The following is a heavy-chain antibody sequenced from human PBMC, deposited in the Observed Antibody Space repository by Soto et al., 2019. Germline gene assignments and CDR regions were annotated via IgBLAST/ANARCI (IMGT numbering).Heavy chain of an antibody. Sequence: EVQLVESGGGLVKPGGSLRLSFAASGFTFSTYTFGWVRQAPGKGLDWVSSIDGSSTYLYYAASVKGRFTISRDNAKNSLYLQMNSLRAEDTAVYYCARGSLRVSYDYWGQGTLVPVSS. CDR1: GFTFSTYT. CDR3: ARGSLRVSYDY. CDR2: IDGSSTYL. V-gene: IGHV3-21*01. D-gene: IGHD2-8*01. J-gene: IGHJ4*02.